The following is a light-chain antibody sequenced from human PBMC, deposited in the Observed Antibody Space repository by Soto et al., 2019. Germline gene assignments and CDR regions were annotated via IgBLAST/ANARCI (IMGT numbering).Light chain of an antibody. CDR1: QSVSSN. Sequence: EIVLTQYPATLSASPGERATLSCRASQSVSSNLAWYQQKPGQAPRLLIYGASTRATGIPARFSGSGSGTEFTLTISSLQSEDFAVYYCQQYNNWPRTFGQGTKVDIK. V-gene: IGKV3-15*01. J-gene: IGKJ1*01. CDR3: QQYNNWPRT. CDR2: GAS.